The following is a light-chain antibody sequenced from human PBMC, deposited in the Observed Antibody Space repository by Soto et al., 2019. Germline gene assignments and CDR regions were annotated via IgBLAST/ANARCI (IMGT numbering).Light chain of an antibody. CDR3: QQNYSSPHMYT. Sequence: DIQMTQSPSSLSASVGDRVTITCRASQSISTSLNWYQQKPGKAPDLLIYPASNLQSGVPSRFSGSGSGTDFTLTISSLQPDDFATYYCQQNYSSPHMYTFGQGTKLELK. J-gene: IGKJ2*01. CDR1: QSISTS. V-gene: IGKV1-39*01. CDR2: PAS.